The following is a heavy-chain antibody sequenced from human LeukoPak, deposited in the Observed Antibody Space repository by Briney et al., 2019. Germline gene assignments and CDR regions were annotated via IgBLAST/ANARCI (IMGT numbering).Heavy chain of an antibody. CDR3: AKDGLATVNLYFQH. J-gene: IGHJ1*01. Sequence: PGVSLRLSCAASGLTFSSYGMHWVRQGPGKGLEWVAVISYDGSNEYYADSVKGRFTISRDNSKNTLYLQMNSLRAEDTAVYYCAKDGLATVNLYFQHWGQGTLVTVSS. CDR2: ISYDGSNE. D-gene: IGHD4-17*01. CDR1: GLTFSSYG. V-gene: IGHV3-30*18.